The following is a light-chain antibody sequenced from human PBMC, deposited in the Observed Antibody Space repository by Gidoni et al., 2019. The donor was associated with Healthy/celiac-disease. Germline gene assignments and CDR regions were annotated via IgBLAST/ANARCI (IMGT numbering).Light chain of an antibody. CDR1: SSDVGGYNY. J-gene: IGLJ2*01. CDR2: DVS. CDR3: SSYTSSSTARV. V-gene: IGLV2-14*01. Sequence: QSALTQPASVSGSPGQSITISCTGTSSDVGGYNYVSWYQQHPVKAPKLMLYDVSNRPSGVSNRFSGSKSGNTASLTISGLQAEDEADYYCSSYTSSSTARVFGGGTKLTVL.